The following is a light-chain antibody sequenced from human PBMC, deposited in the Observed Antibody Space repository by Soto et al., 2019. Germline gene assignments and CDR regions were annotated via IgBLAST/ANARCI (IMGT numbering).Light chain of an antibody. CDR2: EVS. CDR3: SSYTSSSTMV. CDR1: SSDVGGYNY. J-gene: IGLJ2*01. Sequence: QSALTQPASVSGSTGQSITISCTGTSSDVGGYNYVSWYQQHPGKAPKLMIYEVSNRPSGVSNRFSGSKSGNTASLTIYGLQAEDEADYYCSSYTSSSTMVFGGGTKLTVL. V-gene: IGLV2-14*01.